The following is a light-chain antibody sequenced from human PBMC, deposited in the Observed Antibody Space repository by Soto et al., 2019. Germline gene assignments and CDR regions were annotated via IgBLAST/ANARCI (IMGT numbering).Light chain of an antibody. CDR1: QDIGNH. J-gene: IGKJ3*01. CDR3: QQYETVPFS. CDR2: GAS. V-gene: IGKV1-33*01. Sequence: DIQMTQSPSSLSASVGDRITITCQARQDIGNHLNWYQKKPGKAPNFLVYGASNLETGVPSRFSGSGSGTDFTFTITSLQPEDVATYYCQQYETVPFSFGPGNKVDIK.